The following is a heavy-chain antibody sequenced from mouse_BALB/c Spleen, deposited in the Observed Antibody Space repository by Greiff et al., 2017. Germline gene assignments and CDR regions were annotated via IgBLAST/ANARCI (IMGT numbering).Heavy chain of an antibody. CDR2: ISDGGSYT. CDR3: ARGREDYAMDY. J-gene: IGHJ4*01. CDR1: GFTFSDYY. Sequence: EVQLVESGGGLVKPGGSLKLSCAASGFTFSDYYMYWVRQTPEKRLEWVATISDGGSYTYYPDSVKGRFTISRDNAKNNLYLQMSSLKSEDTAMYYCARGREDYAMDYWGQGTSVTVSS. V-gene: IGHV5-4*02.